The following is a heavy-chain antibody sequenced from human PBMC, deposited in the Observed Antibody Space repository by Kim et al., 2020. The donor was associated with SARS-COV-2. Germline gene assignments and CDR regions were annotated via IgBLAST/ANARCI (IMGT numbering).Heavy chain of an antibody. V-gene: IGHV4-31*02. J-gene: IGHJ3*02. CDR3: ARDSYYDSSGYTNAFDI. D-gene: IGHD3-22*01. Sequence: LKSRVTISVDTSKNQFSLKLSSVTAADTAVYYCARDSYYDSSGYTNAFDIWGQGTMVTVSS.